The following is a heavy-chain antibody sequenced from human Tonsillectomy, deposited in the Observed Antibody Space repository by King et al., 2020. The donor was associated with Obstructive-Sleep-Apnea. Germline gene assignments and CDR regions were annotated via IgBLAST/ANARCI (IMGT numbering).Heavy chain of an antibody. CDR2: INPSGGST. Sequence: VQLVESGAEVKKPGASVKVSCKASGYTFTSYYMHWVRQAPGQGLEWMGIINPSGGSTSYAQKFQGRVTMTRDTSTSTVYMELSSLRSEDTAVYYCASGGLEHIVVGPAAPPRNYYNMDVWGQGTTVTVSS. D-gene: IGHD2-2*01. CDR3: ASGGLEHIVVGPAAPPRNYYNMDV. CDR1: GYTFTSYY. V-gene: IGHV1-46*01. J-gene: IGHJ6*03.